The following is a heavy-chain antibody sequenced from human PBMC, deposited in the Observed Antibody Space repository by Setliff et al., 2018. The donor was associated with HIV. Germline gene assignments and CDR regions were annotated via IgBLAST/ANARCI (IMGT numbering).Heavy chain of an antibody. CDR1: GGSISSGNW. CDR2: IKQDGSEK. J-gene: IGHJ6*02. D-gene: IGHD4-4*01. V-gene: IGHV3-7*01. Sequence: PSETLSLTCAVSGGSISSGNWWSWVRQPPGKRLEWVANIKQDGSEKYYVDSVKGRFTISRDNAKNSLSLQMNSLRAEDTAVYYCARDDYMLYSYYYGMDVWGQGTTVTVSS. CDR3: ARDDYMLYSYYYGMDV.